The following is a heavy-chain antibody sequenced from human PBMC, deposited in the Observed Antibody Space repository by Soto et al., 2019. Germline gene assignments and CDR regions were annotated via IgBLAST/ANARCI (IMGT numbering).Heavy chain of an antibody. D-gene: IGHD3-16*01. V-gene: IGHV3-30-3*01. CDR2: ISYDGSNK. J-gene: IGHJ5*02. CDR3: ATDRGGWFDP. CDR1: GFTFSSYA. Sequence: QVQLVESGGGVVQPGRSLRLSCAASGFTFSSYAMHWVRQAPGKGLEWVAVISYDGSNKYYADSVKGRFTISRDNSKNTLYLQMNSLRAEDTAVYYCATDRGGWFDPWGQGTLVTVSS.